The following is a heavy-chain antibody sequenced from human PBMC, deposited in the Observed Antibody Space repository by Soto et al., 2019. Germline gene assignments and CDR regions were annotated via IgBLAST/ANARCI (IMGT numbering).Heavy chain of an antibody. CDR3: ARDRRLITMVRGVSLWFDP. J-gene: IGHJ5*02. D-gene: IGHD3-10*01. V-gene: IGHV4-34*01. CDR2: INHSGST. CDR1: GGSFSGYY. Sequence: SETLSLTCAVYGGSFSGYYWSWIRPPPGKGLEWIGEINHSGSTNYNPSLKSRVTISVDTSKNQFSLKLSSVTAADTAVYYCARDRRLITMVRGVSLWFDPWGQGTLVTVSS.